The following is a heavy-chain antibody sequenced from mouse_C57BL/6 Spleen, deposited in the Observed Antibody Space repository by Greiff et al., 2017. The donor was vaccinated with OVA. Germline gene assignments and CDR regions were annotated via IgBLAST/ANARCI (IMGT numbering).Heavy chain of an antibody. V-gene: IGHV5-17*01. CDR1: GFTFSDYG. D-gene: IGHD4-1*01. Sequence: EVMLVESGGGLVKPGGSLKLSCAASGFTFSDYGMHWVRQAPETGLEWVAYISSGSSTIYYADTVKGRFTISRDNAKNTLFLQMTSLGSEDTAMYYCANWDEGKTYWGQGTTLTVSS. CDR3: ANWDEGKTY. CDR2: ISSGSSTI. J-gene: IGHJ2*01.